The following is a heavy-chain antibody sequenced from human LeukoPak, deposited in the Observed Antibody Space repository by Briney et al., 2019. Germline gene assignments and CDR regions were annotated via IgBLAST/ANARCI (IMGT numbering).Heavy chain of an antibody. V-gene: IGHV3-21*04. CDR3: ATRGYCSGTSCYAPQP. CDR1: GFTFSSYS. Sequence: GGSLRLSCAASGFTFSSYSMNWVRQAPGKGLEWVSSISSSSSYIYYADSVKGRFTISRDNAKNSLYQQMNSLRAEDTAVYYCATRGYCSGTSCYAPQPWGQGTLATVSS. J-gene: IGHJ5*02. CDR2: ISSSSSYI. D-gene: IGHD2-2*01.